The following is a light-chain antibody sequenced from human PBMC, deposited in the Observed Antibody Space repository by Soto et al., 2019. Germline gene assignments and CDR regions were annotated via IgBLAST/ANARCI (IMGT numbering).Light chain of an antibody. Sequence: QSVLTQSPSASASLGASVRLTCTLSSGHSNYVIAWHQQQPEKGPQYLMKVYSDGSHTKGDGIPDRFSGSSSGAERFLTISSLQSEDEADYYCQTWGAGIRVFGGGTKLTVL. CDR3: QTWGAGIRV. J-gene: IGLJ3*02. CDR2: VYSDGSH. V-gene: IGLV4-69*01. CDR1: SGHSNYV.